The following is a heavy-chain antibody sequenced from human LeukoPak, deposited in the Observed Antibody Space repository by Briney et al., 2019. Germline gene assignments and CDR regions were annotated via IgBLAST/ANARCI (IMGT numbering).Heavy chain of an antibody. CDR3: AKQYSSLYYYYMDV. CDR1: GFTFSTYA. CDR2: ISGSDGST. V-gene: IGHV3-23*01. D-gene: IGHD6-6*01. J-gene: IGHJ6*03. Sequence: GGSLRLSCAASGFTFSTYAMHWVRQAPGKGLEWVSAISGSDGSTFYADSVKGRFTISRDNSKNTLYLQMNSLRAEDTAVYYCAKQYSSLYYYYMDVWGKGTTVTVSS.